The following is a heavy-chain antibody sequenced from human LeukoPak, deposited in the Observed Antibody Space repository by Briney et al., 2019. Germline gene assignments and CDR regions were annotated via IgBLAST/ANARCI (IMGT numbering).Heavy chain of an antibody. D-gene: IGHD6-13*01. CDR1: GGSISSSSYY. V-gene: IGHV4-39*07. J-gene: IGHJ4*02. CDR3: ARVRSFYSSSWFDY. Sequence: SETLSLTCTVSGGSISSSSYYWGWIRQPPGKGLEWIGSIYYSGSTYYNPSLKSRVTISVDTSKNQFSLKLSSVTAADTAVYYCARVRSFYSSSWFDYWGQGTLVTVSS. CDR2: IYYSGST.